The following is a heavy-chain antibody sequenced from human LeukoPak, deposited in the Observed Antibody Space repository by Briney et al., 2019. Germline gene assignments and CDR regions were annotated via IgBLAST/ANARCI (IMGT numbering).Heavy chain of an antibody. CDR1: CYTFTSYG. J-gene: IGHJ5*02. CDR3: ANSPSGLGLFDP. Sequence: ASVKVSCKASCYTFTSYGISWVRQAPGQGLEWMGWISAYNGNTNYAQKLQGRVTMTTDTSTSTAYMELRSLRSDDTAVYYCANSPSGLGLFDPWGQGTLVTVSS. D-gene: IGHD5-12*01. V-gene: IGHV1-18*01. CDR2: ISAYNGNT.